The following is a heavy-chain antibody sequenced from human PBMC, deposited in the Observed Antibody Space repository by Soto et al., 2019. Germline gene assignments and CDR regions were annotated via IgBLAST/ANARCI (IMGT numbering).Heavy chain of an antibody. D-gene: IGHD4-17*01. Sequence: QVQLQESGPGLLKPSQTLSLTCTVSGDSISSGGYYWSWIRQHPGQGLEFIGYIYYSGGTYYNPSFKSRVTISVDTSKNRFSLKVSPVTAAFSTVYYWARERYGDYPPWGQGTLVTVSS. CDR1: GDSISSGGYY. V-gene: IGHV4-31*03. CDR2: IYYSGGT. CDR3: ARERYGDYPP. J-gene: IGHJ5*02.